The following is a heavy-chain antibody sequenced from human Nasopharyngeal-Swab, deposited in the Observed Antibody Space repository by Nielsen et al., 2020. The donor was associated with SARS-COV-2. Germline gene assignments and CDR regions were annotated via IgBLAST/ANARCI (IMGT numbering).Heavy chain of an antibody. Sequence: SVKVSCKASGGTFSSYAISWVRQAPGQGLEWMGGIIPIFGTANYAQKFQGRVTITADESTGTAYMELSSLRSEDTAVYYCASRSSSWSWWFDPWGQGTLVTVSS. CDR2: IIPIFGTA. D-gene: IGHD6-13*01. V-gene: IGHV1-69*13. CDR3: ASRSSSWSWWFDP. CDR1: GGTFSSYA. J-gene: IGHJ5*02.